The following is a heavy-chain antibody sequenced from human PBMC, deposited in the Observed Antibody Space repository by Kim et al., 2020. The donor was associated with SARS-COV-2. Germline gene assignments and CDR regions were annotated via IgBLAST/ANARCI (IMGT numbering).Heavy chain of an antibody. D-gene: IGHD2-2*01. V-gene: IGHV3-23*01. CDR3: TKGIIAAARGAFDV. CDR1: GFTFSNYA. J-gene: IGHJ3*01. Sequence: GGSLRLSCAASGFTFSNYATSWVRQAPGKGLEWVSSFGASGGNTFYADSVKGRFTISRDTSKNTVYLQMNSLRADDTALYYCTKGIIAAARGAFDVWGLGTKVTVSS. CDR2: FGASGGNT.